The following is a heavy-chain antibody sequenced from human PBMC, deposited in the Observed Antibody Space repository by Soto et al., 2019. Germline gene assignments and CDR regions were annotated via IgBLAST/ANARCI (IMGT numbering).Heavy chain of an antibody. CDR3: ARDLPGITIFGVVTPGYGMDV. D-gene: IGHD3-3*01. Sequence: QVQLVESGGGVVQPGRSLRLSCAASGFTFSSYAMHWVRQAPGKGLEWVAVISYDGSNKYYADSVKGRFTISRDNSKNTLYLQMNSLRAEDTAVYYCARDLPGITIFGVVTPGYGMDVWGQGTTVTVSS. CDR2: ISYDGSNK. V-gene: IGHV3-30-3*01. J-gene: IGHJ6*02. CDR1: GFTFSSYA.